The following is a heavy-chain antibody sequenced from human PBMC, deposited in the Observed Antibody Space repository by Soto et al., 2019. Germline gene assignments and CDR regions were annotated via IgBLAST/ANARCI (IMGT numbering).Heavy chain of an antibody. J-gene: IGHJ4*02. CDR1: GGTFSRYP. CDR3: ARPRTVAATKGYDY. CDR2: SIPIVGTI. V-gene: IGHV1-69*01. D-gene: IGHD4-4*01. Sequence: QVQLVQSGAEVKKVGSSVKVSCKASGGTFSRYPIAWVRQAPGHGLEWMGQSIPIVGTISHAQNFQGRVTIAAGESTSTAYMELSSLRSDDTAVYYCARPRTVAATKGYDYLGPGTLVTVSS.